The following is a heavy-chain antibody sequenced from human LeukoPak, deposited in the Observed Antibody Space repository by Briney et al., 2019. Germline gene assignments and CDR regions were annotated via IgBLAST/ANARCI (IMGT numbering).Heavy chain of an antibody. Sequence: ASVKVSCKASGGTFSSYAISWVRQAPGQGLEWMGRIIPIFGTANYAQKFQGRVTITRDTSIGTAYMELSSLKSEDTAVYYCARGHAPSSSPDYWGQGTLVTVSS. CDR2: IIPIFGTA. V-gene: IGHV1-69*05. J-gene: IGHJ4*02. D-gene: IGHD6-13*01. CDR3: ARGHAPSSSPDY. CDR1: GGTFSSYA.